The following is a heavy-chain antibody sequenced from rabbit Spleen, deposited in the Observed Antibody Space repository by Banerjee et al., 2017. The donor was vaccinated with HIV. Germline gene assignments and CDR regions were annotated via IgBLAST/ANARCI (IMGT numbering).Heavy chain of an antibody. J-gene: IGHJ4*01. V-gene: IGHV1S47*01. CDR3: ARSGYVGWGGDGDLTGNKL. Sequence: QEQLVEYGGDLVQPEGSLTLTCTASGFSLDSDYVMCWVRQAPGTGLEWIACINSATYKSVYAKWAKGPFTISRTTSLNTVTLQMTRVTAADTATYFCARSGYVGWGGDGDLTGNKLWGPGTLVTVS. CDR2: INSATYKS. D-gene: IGHD4-1*01. CDR1: GFSLDSDYV.